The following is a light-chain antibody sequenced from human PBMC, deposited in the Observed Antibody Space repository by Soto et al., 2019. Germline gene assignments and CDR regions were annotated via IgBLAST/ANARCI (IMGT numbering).Light chain of an antibody. Sequence: EIVMTQAPASPSVSPRERATPSFRASQSVSSTLAWYQQKPGQAPRLLIYGASTRATGIPVRFSGSGSGTEFTLTISSLQSEDFALYYCQQYNNWPITFGQGTRLEIK. CDR1: QSVSST. J-gene: IGKJ5*01. CDR3: QQYNNWPIT. CDR2: GAS. V-gene: IGKV3-15*01.